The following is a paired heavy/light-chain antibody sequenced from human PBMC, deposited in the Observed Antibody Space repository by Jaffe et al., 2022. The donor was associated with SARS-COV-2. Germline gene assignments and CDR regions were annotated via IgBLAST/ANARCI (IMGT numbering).Light chain of an antibody. CDR3: HQSGSLPWT. CDR2: FVS. CDR1: QSIGKT. Sequence: EIVLTQSPDLQSVTPNEKVTITCRASQSIGKTLHWYQQKPHQSPKLLIKFVSQSLSGVPSRFSGSGSGTEFTLTISSLEIEDVATYYCHQSGSLPWTLGQGTKVEIK. J-gene: IGKJ1*01. V-gene: IGKV6-21*01.
Heavy chain of an antibody. CDR3: SRAGSGAYYDNGVDV. CDR1: GFTSGDYT. V-gene: IGHV3-49*03. Sequence: QSGGGLGQPGRSLRLSCTASGFTSGDYTMSWFRQAPGKGLEWVGFIRTKVNTGTTEYAASVKGRFVISRDDSKGTAYLQMNSLRTEDTGVYYCSRAGSGAYYDNGVDVWGQGTTVIVSS. J-gene: IGHJ6*02. CDR2: IRTKVNTGTT. D-gene: IGHD3-3*01.